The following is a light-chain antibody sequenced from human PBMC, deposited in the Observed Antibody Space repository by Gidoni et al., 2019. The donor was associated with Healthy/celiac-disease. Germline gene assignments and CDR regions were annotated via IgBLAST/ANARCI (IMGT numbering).Light chain of an antibody. Sequence: ELVLTQSPGTLSLSPGERATLSCRASQSVSSSYVAWYQQKPGQAPRLLIYGASSRATGIPDRFSGSGSGTDFTLTISRLEPEDFAVYYCQQYGSSPGATFGQGTKVEIK. CDR3: QQYGSSPGAT. CDR1: QSVSSSY. V-gene: IGKV3-20*01. J-gene: IGKJ1*01. CDR2: GAS.